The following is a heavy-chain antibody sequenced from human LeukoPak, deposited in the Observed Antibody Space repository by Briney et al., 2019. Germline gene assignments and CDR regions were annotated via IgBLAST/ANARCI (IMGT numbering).Heavy chain of an antibody. D-gene: IGHD3-10*01. V-gene: IGHV1-2*02. CDR1: GYTFTDYN. Sequence: ASVKVSCKPSGYTFTDYNIHWVRQAPGQGLEWMGWISPNSGGTNYAQRFQGMVTMTRDTSTSTAYMDLSSLKSGDTATYYCSVWFGELSHWGQGTLVTVSS. CDR2: ISPNSGGT. CDR3: SVWFGELSH. J-gene: IGHJ4*02.